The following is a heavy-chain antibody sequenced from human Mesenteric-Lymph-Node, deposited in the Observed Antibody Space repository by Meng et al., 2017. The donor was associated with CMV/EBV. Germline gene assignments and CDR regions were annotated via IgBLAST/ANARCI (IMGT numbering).Heavy chain of an antibody. Sequence: KASGYTLTSNGIRWVRQAPGQGLEWMGWISAYNGNTNYAQKLQGRVTMTTDTSTSTAYMELRSLRSDDTAVYYCASLGSGSYYNPDYWGQGTLVTVSS. CDR3: ASLGSGSYYNPDY. D-gene: IGHD3-10*01. CDR2: ISAYNGNT. CDR1: GYTLTSNG. J-gene: IGHJ4*02. V-gene: IGHV1-18*01.